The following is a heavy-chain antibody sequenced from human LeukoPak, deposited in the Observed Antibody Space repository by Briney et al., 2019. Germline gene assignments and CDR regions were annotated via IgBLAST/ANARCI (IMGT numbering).Heavy chain of an antibody. V-gene: IGHV4-34*01. J-gene: IGHJ6*03. CDR3: ARDHSGASYTYYYYYMDV. D-gene: IGHD1-26*01. Sequence: PSETLSLTCAVYGGSFSGYYWSWIRQPPGKGLEWIGEINHSGSTNYNPSLKSRVTISVDTSKNQFSLKLSSATAADTAVYYCARDHSGASYTYYYYYMDVWGKGTTVTVSS. CDR1: GGSFSGYY. CDR2: INHSGST.